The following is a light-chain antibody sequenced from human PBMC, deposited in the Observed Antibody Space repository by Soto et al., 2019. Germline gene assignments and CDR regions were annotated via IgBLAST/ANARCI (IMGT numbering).Light chain of an antibody. J-gene: IGKJ5*01. V-gene: IGKV3-20*01. CDR3: QQYAFSPRT. Sequence: EIVLTQSPGTLALSPGERATLSCRASQSVDSKYFSWYQQKPGQAPRLLIYGGSRRATGVPDRFSGAGSGTDFTLTISRLEPEDFALFYCQQYAFSPRTFGQGTRLQMK. CDR1: QSVDSKY. CDR2: GGS.